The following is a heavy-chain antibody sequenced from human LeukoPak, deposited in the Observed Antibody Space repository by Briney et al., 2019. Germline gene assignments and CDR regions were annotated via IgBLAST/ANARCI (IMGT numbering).Heavy chain of an antibody. Sequence: PSETLSLTCAIYGGSFSGYYWSWIRQSPGKGLEWIGEINHSGSTNSNSALKSRLTIGVDTSKNQFSLKLNSVTAADTAVYYCARRRSLGGPIDYWGQGTRVTVSS. CDR3: ARRRSLGGPIDY. CDR2: INHSGST. CDR1: GGSFSGYY. D-gene: IGHD3-16*01. J-gene: IGHJ4*02. V-gene: IGHV4-34*01.